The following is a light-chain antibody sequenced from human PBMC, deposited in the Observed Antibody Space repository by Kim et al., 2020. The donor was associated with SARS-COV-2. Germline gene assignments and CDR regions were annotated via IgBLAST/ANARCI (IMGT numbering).Light chain of an antibody. CDR2: DVS. CDR3: SSYSTRFTSVL. Sequence: SITITCTGTSSDGDDYNDVSWYQRHPGNAPKLIIYDVSNRPSGVSDRFSGSKSGNAASLTISGLQPADEADYFCSSYSTRFTSVLFGGGTKLTVL. V-gene: IGLV2-14*01. J-gene: IGLJ3*02. CDR1: SSDGDDYND.